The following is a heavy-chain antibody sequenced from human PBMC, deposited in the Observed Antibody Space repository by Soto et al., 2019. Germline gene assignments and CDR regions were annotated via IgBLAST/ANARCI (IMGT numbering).Heavy chain of an antibody. CDR1: GGTFSSYA. J-gene: IGHJ1*01. Sequence: ASVKVSCKASGGTFSSYAISWVRQAPGQGLEWMGGIIPIFGTANYAQKFQGRVTITADESTSTAYMELSSLRSEDTAVYYCAREGAYYYDSSGYSEHWGQGTLVTVSS. CDR2: IIPIFGTA. V-gene: IGHV1-69*13. D-gene: IGHD3-22*01. CDR3: AREGAYYYDSSGYSEH.